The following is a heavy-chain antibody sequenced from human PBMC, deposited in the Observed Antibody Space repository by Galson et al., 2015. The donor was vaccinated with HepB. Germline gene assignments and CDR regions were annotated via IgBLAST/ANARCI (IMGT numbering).Heavy chain of an antibody. CDR1: GYTFISYD. CDR3: ARWWRRGGYDAQANFDY. D-gene: IGHD5-12*01. CDR2: MNPNSGNT. V-gene: IGHV1-8*01. Sequence: SVKVSCKASGYTFISYDINWVRQATRQGLEWMGWMNPNSGNTGYAQKFQGRVTMTRNTSISTAYMELSSLRSEDTAVYYCARWWRRGGYDAQANFDYWGQGTLVTVSA. J-gene: IGHJ4*02.